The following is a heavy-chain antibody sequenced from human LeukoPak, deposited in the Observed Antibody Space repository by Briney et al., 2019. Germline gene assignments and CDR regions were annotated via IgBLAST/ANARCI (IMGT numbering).Heavy chain of an antibody. CDR3: ARKRSTGFDY. CDR1: GITFSSHW. CDR2: INSDGSST. Sequence: GGPLRLLCAASGITFSSHWKHWVRQAPGKGLVWVSRINSDGSSTSYADSVKGRFTISRDNAKNTLYLQMNSLRAEDTAVYYCARKRSTGFDYWGQGTLVTVSS. D-gene: IGHD1-1*01. J-gene: IGHJ4*02. V-gene: IGHV3-74*01.